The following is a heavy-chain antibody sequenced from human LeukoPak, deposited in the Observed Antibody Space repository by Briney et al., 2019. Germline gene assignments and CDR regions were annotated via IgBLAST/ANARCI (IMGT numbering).Heavy chain of an antibody. Sequence: SEPLSLTCTVSGDSISSSSYYWVWLRQPPGKGLEWIATIHYAGRTYYNPSLKSRVTISVDTSKNQFSLKLSAVTTADTAMYYCARYWGPYDNSGAYFDYWGQGTLVTVSS. CDR3: ARYWGPYDNSGAYFDY. CDR1: GDSISSSSYY. CDR2: IHYAGRT. D-gene: IGHD3-22*01. J-gene: IGHJ4*02. V-gene: IGHV4-39*01.